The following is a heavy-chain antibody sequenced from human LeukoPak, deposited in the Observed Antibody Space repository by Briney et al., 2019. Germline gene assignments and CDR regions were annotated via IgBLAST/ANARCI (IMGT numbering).Heavy chain of an antibody. CDR3: GAGPHTTMIVEVIMEY. V-gene: IGHV3-74*01. J-gene: IGHJ4*02. D-gene: IGHD3-22*01. Sequence: PGGCLRLSCAASGFTFSSYWMHSVRQAPGKGLVWVSRINSDGRSTSYADSVKGRLTISRDNAKNPLYQQMNSLRADEDAVYYCGAGPHTTMIVEVIMEYSGLGTPVTVSS. CDR2: INSDGRST. CDR1: GFTFSSYW.